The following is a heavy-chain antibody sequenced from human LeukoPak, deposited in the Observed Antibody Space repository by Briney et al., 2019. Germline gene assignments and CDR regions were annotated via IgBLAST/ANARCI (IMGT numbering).Heavy chain of an antibody. CDR1: GFTFSSYE. CDR3: ARSFNRYKNLAYYMDV. J-gene: IGHJ6*03. D-gene: IGHD5-24*01. V-gene: IGHV3-48*01. Sequence: PGGSLRLSCTASGFTFSSYEMNWVRQAPGKGLEWISYISSSSSTIYYADSVKGRFTISRDNAKNSLYLQMNSLRAEDTAVCYCARSFNRYKNLAYYMDVWGKGTTVTVSS. CDR2: ISSSSSTI.